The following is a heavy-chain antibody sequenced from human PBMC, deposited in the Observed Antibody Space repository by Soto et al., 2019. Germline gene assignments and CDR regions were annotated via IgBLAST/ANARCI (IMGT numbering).Heavy chain of an antibody. CDR3: ARMFSRYDPLYYSDY. CDR1: GFSFSDSY. J-gene: IGHJ4*02. V-gene: IGHV3-11*01. Sequence: GGSLRLSCAASGFSFSDSYMSWIRQAPGKGLEWISYISGSGGVIYYADSVRGRFTISRDNAKNSLYLQMSSLRAEDTAVYYCARMFSRYDPLYYSDYWGQGTLVTVSS. D-gene: IGHD1-1*01. CDR2: ISGSGGVI.